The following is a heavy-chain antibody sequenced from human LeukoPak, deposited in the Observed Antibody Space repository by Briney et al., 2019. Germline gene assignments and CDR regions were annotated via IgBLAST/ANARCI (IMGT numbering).Heavy chain of an antibody. CDR3: ARDPFDYDFWSGYPVGIV. CDR2: IYYSGST. D-gene: IGHD3-3*01. CDR1: GDSISSYY. V-gene: IGHV4-59*01. Sequence: PSETLSLTCSVSGDSISSYYWSWIRQPPGKGLEWIGYIYYSGSTNYNPSLKSRVTISVDTSKNQFSLKLSSVTAADTAVYYCARDPFDYDFWSGYPVGIVWGKGTTVTVSS. J-gene: IGHJ6*04.